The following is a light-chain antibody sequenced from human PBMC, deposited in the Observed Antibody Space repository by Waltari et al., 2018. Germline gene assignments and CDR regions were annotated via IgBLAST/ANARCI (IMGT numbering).Light chain of an antibody. CDR3: QVWDDTSDHPGV. CDR2: DNS. Sequence: SYVLTQPPSVSVAPGQTARMTCGGDNIWRQSVHWYQQRPGQAPILVISDNSDRPSGIPDRFSGSKFGNTATLTISRVEGGDEADYYCQVWDDTSDHPGVFGGGTKVTVL. V-gene: IGLV3-21*02. CDR1: NIWRQS. J-gene: IGLJ2*01.